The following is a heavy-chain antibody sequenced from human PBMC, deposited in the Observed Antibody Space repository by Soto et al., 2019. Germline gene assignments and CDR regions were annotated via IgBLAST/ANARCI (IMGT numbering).Heavy chain of an antibody. CDR1: GGSIRPYY. J-gene: IGHJ4*02. D-gene: IGHD2-8*02. Sequence: QVQLQESGPGLVKPSETLSLTCTVSGGSIRPYYWNWIRQPPGMGLEWIGNIYHTGSTSYSPSLKNRVTIPGDPSKNQFSLRLTSVTSADTAVYFCARVEYTGGIYYPYDYWGQGILVTVSS. CDR2: IYHTGST. CDR3: ARVEYTGGIYYPYDY. V-gene: IGHV4-59*01.